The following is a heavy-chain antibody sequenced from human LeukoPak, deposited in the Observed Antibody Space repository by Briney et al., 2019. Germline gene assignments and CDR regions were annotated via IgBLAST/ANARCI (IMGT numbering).Heavy chain of an antibody. CDR1: GGPINSGDYY. CDR3: ARVRGALYRGYFQH. V-gene: IGHV4-30-4*01. J-gene: IGHJ1*01. D-gene: IGHD3-16*01. CDR2: IYYSGST. Sequence: SETLSLTCTVSGGPINSGDYYWRWIRQPPGKGPEWIGYIYYSGSTYYNPSLKSRVTISVDTSKNQFSLKLSSVTAADTAVYYCARVRGALYRGYFQHWGQGTLVTVSS.